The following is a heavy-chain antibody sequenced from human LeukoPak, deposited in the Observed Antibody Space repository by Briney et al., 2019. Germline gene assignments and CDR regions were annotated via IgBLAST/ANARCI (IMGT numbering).Heavy chain of an antibody. V-gene: IGHV3-64*01. J-gene: IGHJ2*01. Sequence: AGGSLRRSCAASGFTFSSYAMYWVRQATGKGLEYVSAISSDGDNTYYANSVKSRFIISRDNSKNTLYLQMGSLTPEDMAVYYCARAPLWWYFDLWGRGTLVTVSS. CDR3: ARAPLWWYFDL. D-gene: IGHD3-10*01. CDR2: ISSDGDNT. CDR1: GFTFSSYA.